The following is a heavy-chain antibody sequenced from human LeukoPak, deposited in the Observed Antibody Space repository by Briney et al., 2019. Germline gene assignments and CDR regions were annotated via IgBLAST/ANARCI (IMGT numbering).Heavy chain of an antibody. J-gene: IGHJ4*02. Sequence: GGSLRLSCAASGFTFKSYSMNWVRQAPGKGVEWVSYISTTGSYIYYTDSVKGRFTISRDNAKKSLYLHMNSLRAEDTAVYYCARDPFYPDYWGPGTLVTVSS. CDR2: ISTTGSYI. CDR3: ARDPFYPDY. V-gene: IGHV3-21*01. CDR1: GFTFKSYS.